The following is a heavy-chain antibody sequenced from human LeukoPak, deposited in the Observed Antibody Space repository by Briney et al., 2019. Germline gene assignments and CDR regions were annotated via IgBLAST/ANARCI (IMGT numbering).Heavy chain of an antibody. CDR3: ARDQSPMIVVVPPTAFDY. V-gene: IGHV3-21*01. J-gene: IGHJ4*02. CDR1: GFTVSSNY. D-gene: IGHD3-22*01. Sequence: GGSLRLSCAASGFTVSSNYMSWVRQAPGKGLEWVSSISSSSSYIYYADSVKGRFTISRDNAKNSLYLQMNSLRAEDTAVYYCARDQSPMIVVVPPTAFDYWGQGTLVTVSS. CDR2: ISSSSSYI.